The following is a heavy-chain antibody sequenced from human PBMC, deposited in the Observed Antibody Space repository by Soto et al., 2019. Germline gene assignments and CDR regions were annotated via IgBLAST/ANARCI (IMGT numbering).Heavy chain of an antibody. Sequence: QVQLQESGPGLVKPSQTLSLTCTVSGGSISSGDYYWSWIRQPPGKGLEWIGYIYYSGSTYYNPSLKSRVHLSVDTSKNQFSLKLSSVTAADTAVYYCARETYYYDSSEARAFDIWGQGTMVTVSS. D-gene: IGHD3-22*01. V-gene: IGHV4-30-4*01. CDR1: GGSISSGDYY. CDR2: IYYSGST. J-gene: IGHJ3*02. CDR3: ARETYYYDSSEARAFDI.